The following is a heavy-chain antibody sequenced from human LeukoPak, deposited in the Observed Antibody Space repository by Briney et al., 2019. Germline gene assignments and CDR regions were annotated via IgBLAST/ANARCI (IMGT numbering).Heavy chain of an antibody. D-gene: IGHD1-26*01. V-gene: IGHV4-39*01. CDR2: IYYSGSP. Sequence: SETLSLTCTVSGGSISTRNYYWGWIRQPPGKGLEWIGGIYYSGSPYYNPSLKSRVTISVDTSKNQFSLKLRSMTAADTAVYYCASSGNYRIYYFDYWGQGTLVTVSS. J-gene: IGHJ4*02. CDR3: ASSGNYRIYYFDY. CDR1: GGSISTRNYY.